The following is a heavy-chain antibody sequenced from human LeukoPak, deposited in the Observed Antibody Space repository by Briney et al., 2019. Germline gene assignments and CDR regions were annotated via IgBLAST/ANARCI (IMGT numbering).Heavy chain of an antibody. CDR3: AKAEGFFGGYYDH. J-gene: IGHJ4*02. CDR2: IKQDGSEK. CDR1: GFTFSSYW. Sequence: QSGGSLRLSCAASGFTFSSYWMSWVRQAPGKGLEWVANIKQDGSEKYYVDSVKGRFTISRDNAKNSLYLQMNSLRPEDTAFYYCAKAEGFFGGYYDHWGQGTLVTVSS. D-gene: IGHD4-23*01. V-gene: IGHV3-7*03.